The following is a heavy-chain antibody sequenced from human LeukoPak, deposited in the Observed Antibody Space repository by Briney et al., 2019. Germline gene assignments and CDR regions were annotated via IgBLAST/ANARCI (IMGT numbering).Heavy chain of an antibody. CDR1: GGSISHYY. CDR2: IYYSDVA. D-gene: IGHD3-10*01. Sequence: SETLSLTCTVSGGSISHYYWTWIRQPPGKGLEWIGYIYYSDVANYSPSLKSRVSISVDTSKNQFSLKLSSVTAADTAVYYCARREGRYYYGSELSYWGQGTLVTVSS. CDR3: ARREGRYYYGSELSY. V-gene: IGHV4-59*08. J-gene: IGHJ4*02.